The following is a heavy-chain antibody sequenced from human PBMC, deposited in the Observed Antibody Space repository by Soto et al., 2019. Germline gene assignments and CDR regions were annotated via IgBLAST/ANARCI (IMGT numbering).Heavy chain of an antibody. CDR3: AREDRDRETGLVPAAIDGMDV. Sequence: QVQLVQSGAEVKKPGSSVKVSCKASGGTFSRYSITWVRQAPGHGLEWIGRIIPIFGIASYAQKFQGRVTSTAAESTSTAYRELSSLRSDDTAVYYCAREDRDRETGLVPAAIDGMDVWGQGPTVTVSS. D-gene: IGHD2-2*01. J-gene: IGHJ6*02. V-gene: IGHV1-69*08. CDR1: GGTFSRYS. CDR2: IIPIFGIA.